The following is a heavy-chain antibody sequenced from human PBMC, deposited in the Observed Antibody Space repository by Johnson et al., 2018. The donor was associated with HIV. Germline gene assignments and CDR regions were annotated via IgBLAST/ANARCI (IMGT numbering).Heavy chain of an antibody. CDR1: GFTFSSYV. CDR3: ASTKIAAATGSDAFDI. CDR2: ISYDGSNK. Sequence: QVQLVESGGGVVQPGRSLRLSCAASGFTFSSYVMHWVRQASGKGLEWVAVISYDGSNKYYADSVKGRFSISKDNSKNTLYPQMNSLRAEDTAVYYCASTKIAAATGSDAFDIWGQGTMVTVSS. V-gene: IGHV3-30*14. J-gene: IGHJ3*02. D-gene: IGHD6-13*01.